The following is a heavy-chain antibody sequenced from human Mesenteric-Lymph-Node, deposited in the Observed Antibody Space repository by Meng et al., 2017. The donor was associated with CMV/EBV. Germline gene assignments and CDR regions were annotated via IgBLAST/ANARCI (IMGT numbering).Heavy chain of an antibody. V-gene: IGHV3-15*01. CDR1: GFTFSNAW. CDR2: ILSKADGGTT. J-gene: IGHJ5*02. Sequence: GESLKISCVASGFTFSNAWMSWVRQAPGKGLEWVGRILSKADGGTTTYAAAVKGRFTISRDDSRNTLYLQMNSLKTEDTAVYYCTDPPSGPWGQGTLVTVSS. CDR3: TDPPSGP.